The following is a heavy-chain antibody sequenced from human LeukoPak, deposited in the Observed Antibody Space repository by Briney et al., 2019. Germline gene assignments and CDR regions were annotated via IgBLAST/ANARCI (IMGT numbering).Heavy chain of an antibody. CDR3: ARDLRGYCSSTSCYTGPYYFDY. CDR2: ISAYNGNT. J-gene: IGHJ4*02. D-gene: IGHD2-2*02. Sequence: ASVTVSCMASGYTFTSYGISGVRQAPGQGLEWMGWISAYNGNTNYAQKLQGRVTMTTDTSTSTAYMELRSLRSDDTAVYYCARDLRGYCSSTSCYTGPYYFDYWGQGTLVTVSS. V-gene: IGHV1-18*01. CDR1: GYTFTSYG.